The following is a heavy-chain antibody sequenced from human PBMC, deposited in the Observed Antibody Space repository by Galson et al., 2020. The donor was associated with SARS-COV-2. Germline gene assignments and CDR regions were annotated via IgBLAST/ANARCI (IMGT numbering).Heavy chain of an antibody. V-gene: IGHV3-74*01. CDR2: IKTDGTII. D-gene: IGHD3-16*02. CDR1: GFTFSSYW. Sequence: GESLKISCVASGFTFSSYWMHWVRQAPGKGLMWVARIKTDGTIIKYADSVTGRFTISRDNAKNTLYLEMNSLRAEDTAVYFCARGAASVGDRFFDYWGQGTLVTVSS. J-gene: IGHJ4*02. CDR3: ARGAASVGDRFFDY.